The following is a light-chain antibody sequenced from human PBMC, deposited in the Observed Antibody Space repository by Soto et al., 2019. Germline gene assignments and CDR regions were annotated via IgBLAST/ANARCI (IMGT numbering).Light chain of an antibody. V-gene: IGKV3-15*01. Sequence: EIVMTQSPATLSVSPGERATLSCRASQSVSSNLAWYQQKPGQAPRLLIYGASTRATGIPARFSGSGSGTEVTLTISSLQSEDFALYYCQQYNNWPRAFGPGTKVDIK. CDR3: QQYNNWPRA. CDR1: QSVSSN. CDR2: GAS. J-gene: IGKJ3*01.